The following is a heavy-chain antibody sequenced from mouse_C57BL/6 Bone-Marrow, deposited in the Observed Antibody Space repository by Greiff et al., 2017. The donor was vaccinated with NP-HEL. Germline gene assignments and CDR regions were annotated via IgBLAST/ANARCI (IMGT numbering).Heavy chain of an antibody. CDR3: ARYYYGSSPWFAY. D-gene: IGHD1-1*01. Sequence: DVMLVESGGGLVQPGGSLSLSCAASGFTFTDYYMSWVRQPPGKALEWLGFIRNQANGYTTEYIASVTGRFTISRDNSQSILYLQMNALRAEDSSTYYCARYYYGSSPWFAYWGQGTLVTVSA. J-gene: IGHJ3*01. CDR1: GFTFTDYY. V-gene: IGHV7-3*01. CDR2: IRNQANGYTT.